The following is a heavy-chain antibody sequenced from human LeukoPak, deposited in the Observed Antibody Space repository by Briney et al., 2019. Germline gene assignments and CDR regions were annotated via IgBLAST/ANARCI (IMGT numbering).Heavy chain of an antibody. Sequence: SETLSLTCAVYGGSFSGYYWSWIRQPPGKGLEWIREINHSGSTNYNPSLKSRVTISVDTSKNQFSLKLSSVTAADTAVYYCARDQPRYCSGGSCYSKQDYWGQGTLVTVSS. V-gene: IGHV4-34*01. CDR2: INHSGST. J-gene: IGHJ4*02. CDR1: GGSFSGYY. CDR3: ARDQPRYCSGGSCYSKQDY. D-gene: IGHD2-15*01.